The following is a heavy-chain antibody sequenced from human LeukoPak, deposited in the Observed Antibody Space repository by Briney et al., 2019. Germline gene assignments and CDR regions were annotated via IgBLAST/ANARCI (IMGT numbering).Heavy chain of an antibody. J-gene: IGHJ4*02. CDR2: IYAGVTT. D-gene: IGHD3-16*01. CDR3: ASPWGSGGY. CDR1: GLTVSRNY. V-gene: IGHV3-53*01. Sequence: GGSLRLSCAASGLTVSRNYMSWVRQAPGKGLEWVSVIYAGVTTYYADSVKGRFTISRDKSKNMVYLQMNSLRAEDTAVYYCASPWGSGGYWGQGTLVTVSS.